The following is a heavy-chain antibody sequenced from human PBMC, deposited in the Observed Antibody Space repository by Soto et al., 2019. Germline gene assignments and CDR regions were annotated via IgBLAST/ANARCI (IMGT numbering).Heavy chain of an antibody. D-gene: IGHD3-10*01. CDR1: GYTFTSYA. J-gene: IGHJ3*02. V-gene: IGHV1-3*04. Sequence: ASVKVSCKASGYTFTSYAIHWVRQAPGQRLEWMGWINTVNGNTKYSQNLQGRVTMTTDTSTSTAYMELRSLRSDDTAVYYCARGAYYGSGIDAFDIWGQGTMVTVSS. CDR2: INTVNGNT. CDR3: ARGAYYGSGIDAFDI.